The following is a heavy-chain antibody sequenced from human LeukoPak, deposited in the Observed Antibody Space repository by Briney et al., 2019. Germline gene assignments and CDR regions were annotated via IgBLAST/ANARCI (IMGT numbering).Heavy chain of an antibody. CDR1: GYTFTDYY. CDR2: INPNSGGT. Sequence: ASVKVSCKAYGYTFTDYYLHWVRQAPGQGLEWMGWINPNSGGTNYAQKFQGRVTMTRDTSISTAYMELSRLRSDDTAVYYCARDWGRGSYGYWGQGTLVTVSS. J-gene: IGHJ4*02. V-gene: IGHV1-2*02. CDR3: ARDWGRGSYGY. D-gene: IGHD1-26*01.